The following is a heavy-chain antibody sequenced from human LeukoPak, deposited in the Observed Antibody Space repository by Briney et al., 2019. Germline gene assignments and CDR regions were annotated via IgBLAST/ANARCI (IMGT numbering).Heavy chain of an antibody. D-gene: IGHD3-16*02. CDR3: ARGVSLSHYYGMDV. Sequence: PGRSLRLSCAASGFTFSSYAMHWVRQAPGKGLEWVAVISYDGSNKYYADSVKGRFTISRDNSKNTLYLQMNSLRAEDTAVYYCARGVSLSHYYGMDVWGQGTTVTVSS. CDR2: ISYDGSNK. J-gene: IGHJ6*02. CDR1: GFTFSSYA. V-gene: IGHV3-30-3*01.